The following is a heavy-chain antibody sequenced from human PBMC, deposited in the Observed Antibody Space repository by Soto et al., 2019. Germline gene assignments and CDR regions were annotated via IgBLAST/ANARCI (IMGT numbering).Heavy chain of an antibody. Sequence: SETLSLTCTVSGGSISSNSYYWGWIRQPPGKGLEWIGSIYYSGNTYYNPSLKSRVTISVDTSKIQFSLKLSSVTAADTAVYYCARQRDLRSPDYCGQGTLVTVSS. CDR2: IYYSGNT. CDR1: GGSISSNSYY. D-gene: IGHD4-17*01. V-gene: IGHV4-39*01. J-gene: IGHJ4*02. CDR3: ARQRDLRSPDY.